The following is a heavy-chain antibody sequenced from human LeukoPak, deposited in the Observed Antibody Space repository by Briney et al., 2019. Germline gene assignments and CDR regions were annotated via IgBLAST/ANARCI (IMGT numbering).Heavy chain of an antibody. Sequence: PGRSLRLSCAASGFTFSSYAMHWVRQAPGKGLEWVAVISYDGSNKYYADSVKGRFTISRDNSKNTLYLQMNSLRAEDTAVYYCARDFSTGSSPDAFDIWGQGTMVTVSS. V-gene: IGHV3-30-3*01. CDR2: ISYDGSNK. CDR3: ARDFSTGSSPDAFDI. J-gene: IGHJ3*02. D-gene: IGHD6-6*01. CDR1: GFTFSSYA.